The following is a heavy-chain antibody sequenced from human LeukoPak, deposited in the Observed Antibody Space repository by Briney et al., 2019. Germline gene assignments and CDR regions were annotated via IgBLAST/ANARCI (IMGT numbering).Heavy chain of an antibody. CDR2: FYYSGGT. CDR3: ARNYYDSSGYYPGLDY. V-gene: IGHV4-59*01. J-gene: IGHJ4*02. Sequence: SETLSPTCTVSGVAISSYYWSWICQPPGKGLEWIWDFYYSGGTNYNPSLKSRVTISVDTSKNQFSLKLSSVTAADTAVYYCARNYYDSSGYYPGLDYWGQGTLVTVSS. D-gene: IGHD3-22*01. CDR1: GVAISSYY.